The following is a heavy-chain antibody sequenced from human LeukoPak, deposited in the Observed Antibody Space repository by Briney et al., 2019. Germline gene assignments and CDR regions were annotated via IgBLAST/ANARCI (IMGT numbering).Heavy chain of an antibody. CDR3: AKNRYSGSYRGYFDY. Sequence: ASVKVSCKASGYSFTSNYIHWVRQAPGQGLEWMGIINPSGGSTRYAPKFQGRVTMTRDTSTREVYMELSSLRSEDTAVYYCAKNRYSGSYRGYFDYWGQGTLVTVSS. J-gene: IGHJ4*02. CDR2: INPSGGST. V-gene: IGHV1-46*01. CDR1: GYSFTSNY. D-gene: IGHD1-26*01.